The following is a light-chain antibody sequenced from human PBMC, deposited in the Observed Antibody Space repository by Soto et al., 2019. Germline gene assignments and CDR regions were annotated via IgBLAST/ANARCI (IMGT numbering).Light chain of an antibody. J-gene: IGKJ1*01. V-gene: IGKV3-20*01. CDR2: GAS. CDR1: QSVSSSY. Sequence: EIVLTQSPGTLSLSPGERATLSCRASQSVSSSYLAWYQQKPGQAPRPLIYGASSRAIGIPDRFSGSGSGTDFTLTISRLEPEDFAVYYCQQYGSSPFTFGQGTKVAIK. CDR3: QQYGSSPFT.